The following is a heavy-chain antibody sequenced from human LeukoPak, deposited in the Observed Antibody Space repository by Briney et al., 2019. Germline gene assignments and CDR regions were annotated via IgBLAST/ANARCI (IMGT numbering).Heavy chain of an antibody. D-gene: IGHD1-20*01. Sequence: SETLSLTCTVSGGSISSYYWSWIRQPAGKGLEWIGRIYTSGSTNYNPSLKSRVTISVDTSKNQFSLKLSSVTAADTAVYYCARARYNWNDLGDYFDYWGQGTLVTVSS. J-gene: IGHJ4*02. CDR3: ARARYNWNDLGDYFDY. CDR2: IYTSGST. V-gene: IGHV4-4*07. CDR1: GGSISSYY.